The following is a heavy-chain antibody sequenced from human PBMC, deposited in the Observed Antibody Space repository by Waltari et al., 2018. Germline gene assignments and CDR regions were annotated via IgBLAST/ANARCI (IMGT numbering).Heavy chain of an antibody. J-gene: IGHJ6*03. CDR1: GGSISRYY. D-gene: IGHD5-18*01. Sequence: QVQLQESGPGLGKPSETLSLTCTVSGGSISRYYWSCIRQPAGKGLEWIGRIYTSGSTNYNPSLKSRVTMSVDTSKNQFSLKLSSVTAADTAVYYCARDDPTAMVSVGDYYYMDVWGKGTTVTISS. CDR2: IYTSGST. CDR3: ARDDPTAMVSVGDYYYMDV. V-gene: IGHV4-4*07.